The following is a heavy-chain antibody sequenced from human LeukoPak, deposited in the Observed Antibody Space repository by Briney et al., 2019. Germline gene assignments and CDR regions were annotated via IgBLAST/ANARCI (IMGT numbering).Heavy chain of an antibody. V-gene: IGHV1-2*02. J-gene: IGHJ4*02. Sequence: ASVKVSCKASGYTFTGYYMHWVRQAPGQGLEWMGWINPNSGGTNYAQKFQGRVTMTRDTSISTAYMELSRLRSDHTAVYYCARDPGKLRYFDWSPQYYFDYWGQGTLVTVSS. CDR2: INPNSGGT. D-gene: IGHD3-9*01. CDR1: GYTFTGYY. CDR3: ARDPGKLRYFDWSPQYYFDY.